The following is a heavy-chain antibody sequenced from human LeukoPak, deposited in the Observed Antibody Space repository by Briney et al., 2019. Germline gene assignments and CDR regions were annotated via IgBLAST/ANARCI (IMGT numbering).Heavy chain of an antibody. J-gene: IGHJ4*02. V-gene: IGHV4-39*01. CDR1: GGSISSSSYY. CDR2: IYYSGST. CDR3: ASGISIHYFDY. D-gene: IGHD1-1*01. Sequence: PSETLSLTCTVSGGSISSSSYYWGWIRQPPGKGLEWIGSIYYSGSTYYNPSLKSRVTISVDTSKNQFSLKLSSVTAADTAVYYCASGISIHYFDYWGQGTLVTVSS.